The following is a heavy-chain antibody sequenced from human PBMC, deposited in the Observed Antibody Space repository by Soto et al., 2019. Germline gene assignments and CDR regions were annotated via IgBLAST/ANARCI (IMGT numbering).Heavy chain of an antibody. CDR2: IIPIFATP. CDR3: ARDKDRQQLGVNYYYGIDV. V-gene: IGHV1-69*12. Sequence: QVQLVQSGAEVKKPGSSVTVSCKASGGTFGNSAISWVRQARGQGLEWMGGIIPIFATPDYAQKFQGRVTITADESTTTAYMELTSLKSEDSAVYYCARDKDRQQLGVNYYYGIDVWGQGTTVTVSS. D-gene: IGHD2-15*01. CDR1: GGTFGNSA. J-gene: IGHJ6*02.